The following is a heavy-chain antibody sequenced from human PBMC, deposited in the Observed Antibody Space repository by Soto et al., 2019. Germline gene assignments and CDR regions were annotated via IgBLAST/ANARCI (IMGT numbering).Heavy chain of an antibody. CDR2: INHSGST. V-gene: IGHV4-34*01. D-gene: IGHD3-10*01. J-gene: IGHJ4*02. Sequence: QVQLQQWGAGLLKPSETLSLTCAVYGGSFSGYYWTWIRQPPGTGLEWIGDINHSGSTNYNPSLKSRVTISVDTTKTQSSLKLTAVTAADTTVYCCARDKITCLFDYWGQGTLVTVSS. CDR3: ARDKITCLFDY. CDR1: GGSFSGYY.